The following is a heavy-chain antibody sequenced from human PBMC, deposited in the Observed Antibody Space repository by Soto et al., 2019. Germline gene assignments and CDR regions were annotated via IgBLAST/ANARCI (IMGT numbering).Heavy chain of an antibody. Sequence: PGGSLRLSCTTSGFTFSDYVMSWFRQAPGKGLEWVGFIRTKAYGGTKEYAASVQGRITISRDDSKSIAYLQMNSLKTEDTAIYYCTRVKEYFDYWGQGALVTVSS. CDR1: GFTFSDYV. V-gene: IGHV3-49*03. CDR3: TRVKEYFDY. CDR2: IRTKAYGGTK. J-gene: IGHJ4*02.